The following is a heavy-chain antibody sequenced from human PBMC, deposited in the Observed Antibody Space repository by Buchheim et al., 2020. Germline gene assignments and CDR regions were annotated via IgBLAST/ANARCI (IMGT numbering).Heavy chain of an antibody. CDR2: INPSGGST. D-gene: IGHD3-9*01. CDR1: GYTFTSYY. Sequence: QVQLVQSGAEVKKPGASVKVSCKASGYTFTSYYMHWVRQAPGQGLEWMGIINPSGGSTSYAQKIQGRVTMTRDPSTSTVYMELSSLRSEDTAVYYCARDFWGYDILTGYYQVPFDPWGQGTL. CDR3: ARDFWGYDILTGYYQVPFDP. V-gene: IGHV1-46*01. J-gene: IGHJ5*02.